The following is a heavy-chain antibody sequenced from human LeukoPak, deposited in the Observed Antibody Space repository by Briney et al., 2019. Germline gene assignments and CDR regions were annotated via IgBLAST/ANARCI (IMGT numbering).Heavy chain of an antibody. CDR3: RDPFDY. CDR2: FSGNGGST. CDR1: GFTFSSYA. Sequence: GGSLRLSCGASGFTFSSYAMSWVRQAPGKGLEWVSGFSGNGGSTYYADSVKGRFTISRDNSKNTVYLQMNSLRGEDTAVYYCRDPFDYWGQGTLVTVSS. J-gene: IGHJ4*02. V-gene: IGHV3-23*01.